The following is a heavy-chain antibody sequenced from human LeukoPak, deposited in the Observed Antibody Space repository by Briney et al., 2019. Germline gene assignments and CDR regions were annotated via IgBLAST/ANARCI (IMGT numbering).Heavy chain of an antibody. D-gene: IGHD3-10*01. CDR3: ARRVYYYGFVGWFDP. V-gene: IGHV4-59*12. Sequence: SETLSLTCTVSGGSISNYYWSWIRQPPGKGLEWIGYIYYSGSTNYNPSLKSRVTISVDTSKNQFSLKLSSVTAADTAVYYCARRVYYYGFVGWFDPWGQGTLVTVSS. CDR2: IYYSGST. CDR1: GGSISNYY. J-gene: IGHJ5*02.